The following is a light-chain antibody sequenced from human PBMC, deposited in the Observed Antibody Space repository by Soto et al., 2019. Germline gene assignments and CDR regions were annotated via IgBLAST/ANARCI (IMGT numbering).Light chain of an antibody. CDR3: HQYGSSWT. J-gene: IGKJ1*01. CDR1: QSVSSD. CDR2: GAS. Sequence: EIVMTQSPATLSVSPGERATLSCRASQSVSSDLAWYQQKPGQPPRLLVFGASTRATGIPAGFSGLGSGRHFTLTISRLEPEDFAVYYCHQYGSSWTFGQGTKVDIK. V-gene: IGKV3-15*01.